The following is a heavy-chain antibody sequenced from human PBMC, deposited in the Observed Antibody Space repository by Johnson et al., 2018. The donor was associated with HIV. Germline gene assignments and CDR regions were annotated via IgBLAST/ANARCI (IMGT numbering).Heavy chain of an antibody. D-gene: IGHD6-13*01. Sequence: QVQLVESGGGVVQPGGSLRLSCAASGFTFSSYGMHWVRQAPGKGLEWVAFIRYDGSNKYYADSVKGRFTISRDNSKNTLYLQMNSLRAEDTAVYYCARAGLSIAAAGTPPGAFDIWGQGTMVTVSS. J-gene: IGHJ3*02. CDR3: ARAGLSIAAAGTPPGAFDI. V-gene: IGHV3-30*02. CDR2: IRYDGSNK. CDR1: GFTFSSYG.